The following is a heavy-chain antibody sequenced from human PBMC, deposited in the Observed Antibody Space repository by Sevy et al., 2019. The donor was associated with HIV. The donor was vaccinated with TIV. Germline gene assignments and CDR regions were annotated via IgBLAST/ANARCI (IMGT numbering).Heavy chain of an antibody. Sequence: SETLSLTCTVSGGFISSHDSYYWAWIRQPPGKGLGWIGSFYSNGNTYYNPSLKSRVSISLDTSRNQFSLMVNSVTAADTSVYYCAALIGPNSFDYWGQGALVTVSS. CDR2: FYSNGNT. CDR1: GGFISSHDSYY. CDR3: AALIGPNSFDY. J-gene: IGHJ4*02. V-gene: IGHV4-39*01.